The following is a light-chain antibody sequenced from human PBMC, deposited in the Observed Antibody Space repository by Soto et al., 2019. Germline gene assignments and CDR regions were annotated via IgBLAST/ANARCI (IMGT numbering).Light chain of an antibody. Sequence: QLVLTQPASVSGSPGQSITISCTGTSSDVGAYNHVSWYQQHPGKVPKVMIYEVNNRPSGVSNRFSASKSGNTASLTISGLQAEDEATYYCSSFTSGGTWVFGGGTKVTVL. V-gene: IGLV2-14*03. CDR3: SSFTSGGTWV. CDR2: EVN. CDR1: SSDVGAYNH. J-gene: IGLJ3*02.